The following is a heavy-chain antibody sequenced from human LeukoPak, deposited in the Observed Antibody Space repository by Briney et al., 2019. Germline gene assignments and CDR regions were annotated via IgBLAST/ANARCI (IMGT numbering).Heavy chain of an antibody. CDR1: GGSISSSDYY. Sequence: PSETLSLTCTVSGGSISSSDYYWSWIRQPPGKGLEWIGNIYYSGSSYYNPSLRSRVTISVATSKNQFSLKLTSVTAADTAVYYCARLTYNSGRYHFDYWGQGTLVTVPS. V-gene: IGHV4-39*01. CDR3: ARLTYNSGRYHFDY. J-gene: IGHJ4*02. CDR2: IYYSGSS. D-gene: IGHD5-18*01.